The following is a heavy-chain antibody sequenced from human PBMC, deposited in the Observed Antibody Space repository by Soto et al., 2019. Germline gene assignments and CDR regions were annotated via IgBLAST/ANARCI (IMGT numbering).Heavy chain of an antibody. J-gene: IGHJ4*02. CDR2: MNPNSGNT. V-gene: IGHV1-8*01. CDR1: GYTFTSYD. Sequence: QVQLVQSGAEVKKPGASVKVSCKASGYTFTSYDINWVRQATGQGLEWMGWMNPNSGNTGYAQKFQGRVTMTRNTAISTDYMELSSLRSEDTAVYYCARPGYCSGGSCYRYWGQGTLVTVSS. CDR3: ARPGYCSGGSCYRY. D-gene: IGHD2-15*01.